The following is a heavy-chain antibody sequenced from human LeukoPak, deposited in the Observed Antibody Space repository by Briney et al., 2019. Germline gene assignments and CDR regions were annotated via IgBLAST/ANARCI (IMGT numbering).Heavy chain of an antibody. D-gene: IGHD5-12*01. CDR1: GYSFTSYW. CDR3: ARRGYSGYDSPLGY. J-gene: IGHJ4*02. Sequence: RGESLKISCKGSGYSFTSYWIAWVRQMPGKGLEWMGIIYTGDSDTRYSPSFQGQVTISADKSITSPHWDRRKASDTAMYYCARRGYSGYDSPLGYWGQGTLVTVSS. V-gene: IGHV5-51*01. CDR2: IYTGDSDT.